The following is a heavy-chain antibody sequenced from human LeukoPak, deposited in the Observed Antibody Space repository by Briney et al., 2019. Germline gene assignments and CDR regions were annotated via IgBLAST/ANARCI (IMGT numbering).Heavy chain of an antibody. D-gene: IGHD2-21*02. CDR3: ARVRHCGGDCCALDY. CDR2: INPNSGGT. V-gene: IGHV1-2*02. CDR1: GYTFTGYY. Sequence: ASVKVSCKASGYTFTGYYMHWVRQAPGQGLEWMGWINPNSGGTNYAQKFQGRVTMTRDTSISTAYMELSRLRSDDTAVYYCARVRHCGGDCCALDYWGQGTLVTVSS. J-gene: IGHJ4*02.